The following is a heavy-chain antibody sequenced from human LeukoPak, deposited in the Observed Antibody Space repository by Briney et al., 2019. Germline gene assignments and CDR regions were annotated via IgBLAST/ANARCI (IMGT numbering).Heavy chain of an antibody. D-gene: IGHD2-21*02. J-gene: IGHJ6*02. Sequence: GGSLRLSCAASGFTFSTYGIHWVRQAPGKGLDWVAGIWYDGSHKYYADSVKGRFTISRDNSKNTLYLKMSGLRAEDTAIYYCVRCGIYCSRGCYKDVPNYGMDVWGQGTTVTVSS. V-gene: IGHV3-33*01. CDR2: IWYDGSHK. CDR1: GFTFSTYG. CDR3: VRCGIYCSRGCYKDVPNYGMDV.